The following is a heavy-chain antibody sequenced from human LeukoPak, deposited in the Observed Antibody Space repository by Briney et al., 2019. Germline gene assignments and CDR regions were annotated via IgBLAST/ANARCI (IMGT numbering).Heavy chain of an antibody. D-gene: IGHD1-26*01. CDR3: VRDGVGAPPFDY. CDR1: GFTFSSYA. J-gene: IGHJ4*02. V-gene: IGHV3-23*01. Sequence: GGSLRLSCAASGFTFSSYAMSWVRQAPGKRLEWVSAISGSGGSIYYADSVKGRFTISRDNSKNTLFLQMNSLRAEDTAVYYCVRDGVGAPPFDYWGQGALVTVSS. CDR2: ISGSGGSI.